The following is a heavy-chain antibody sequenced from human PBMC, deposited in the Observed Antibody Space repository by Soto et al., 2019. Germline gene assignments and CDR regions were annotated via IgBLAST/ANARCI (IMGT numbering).Heavy chain of an antibody. J-gene: IGHJ4*02. CDR1: GGSISSYY. CDR3: AREPTHYFDY. Sequence: SETLSLTCAVSGGSISSYYWSWIRQPPGKGLEWIEYIYYSGSTNYNPSLKSRVTISVDTSKNQFSLKLSSVTAADTAVYYCAREPTHYFDYSGQGTLVTVSS. CDR2: IYYSGST. V-gene: IGHV4-59*01.